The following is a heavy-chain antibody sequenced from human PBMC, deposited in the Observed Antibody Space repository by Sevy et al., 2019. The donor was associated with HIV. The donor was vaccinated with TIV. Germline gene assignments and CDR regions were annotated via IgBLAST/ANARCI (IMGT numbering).Heavy chain of an antibody. Sequence: SETLSLTCTVSGGSVSSGSYYWRWIRQPPGKGLEWIGYIYYSGSTNYNPSLKSRVTISLDTSKDHFSLKMTSVTTADTAVYYCARDDPVMNAFDIWGQRTMVTVSS. CDR2: IYYSGST. CDR3: ARDDPVMNAFDI. J-gene: IGHJ3*02. V-gene: IGHV4-61*03. D-gene: IGHD3-16*01. CDR1: GGSVSSGSYY.